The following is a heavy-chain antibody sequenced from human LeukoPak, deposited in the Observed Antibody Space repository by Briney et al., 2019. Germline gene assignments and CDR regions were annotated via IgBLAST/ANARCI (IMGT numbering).Heavy chain of an antibody. D-gene: IGHD3-10*01. V-gene: IGHV1-2*02. J-gene: IGHJ3*02. CDR3: ARDDGLYYGSGRSAFDI. Sequence: EASVKVSCKASGGTFSSYAISWVRQAPGQGLEWMGWINPNSGGTNYAQKFQGRVTMTRDTSISTAYMELSRLRSDDTAVYFCARDDGLYYGSGRSAFDIWGQGTMVTVSS. CDR2: INPNSGGT. CDR1: GGTFSSYA.